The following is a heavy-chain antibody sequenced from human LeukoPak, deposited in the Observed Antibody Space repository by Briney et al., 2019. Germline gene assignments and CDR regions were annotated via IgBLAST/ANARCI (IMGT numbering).Heavy chain of an antibody. D-gene: IGHD4-17*01. Sequence: GGSLRLSCAASGFTFSSYAMHWVRQAPGKGLEWVAVISYDGSNKYYADSVKGRFTISRDNAKNSLYLQMNSLRAEDTAVYYCAREINRGDYYYYYYGMDVWGQGTTVTVSS. V-gene: IGHV3-30-3*01. CDR2: ISYDGSNK. CDR3: AREINRGDYYYYYYGMDV. J-gene: IGHJ6*02. CDR1: GFTFSSYA.